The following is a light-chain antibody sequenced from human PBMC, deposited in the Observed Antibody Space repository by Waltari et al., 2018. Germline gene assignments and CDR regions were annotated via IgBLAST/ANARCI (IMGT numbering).Light chain of an antibody. J-gene: IGLJ3*02. Sequence: SVLTQPPSASGTPGRRVPLSCSGSIYNIGINPLNWYQQFPGSAPKLLIFSTTQLPSGVPDLFSASKSGTSASLAINGLQAADEADYYCGAWYDGVKEWVFGGGTKLTVL. V-gene: IGLV1-44*01. CDR3: GAWYDGVKEWV. CDR2: STT. CDR1: IYNIGINP.